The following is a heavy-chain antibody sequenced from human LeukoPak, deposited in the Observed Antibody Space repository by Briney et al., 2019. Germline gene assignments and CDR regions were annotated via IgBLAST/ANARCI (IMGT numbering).Heavy chain of an antibody. D-gene: IGHD3-10*01. CDR3: ARRATTMVRGVPYYYYYYMDV. CDR1: GGSFSGYY. Sequence: PSETLSLTCAVYGGSFSGYYWSWIRQPPGKGLEWIGEINHSGSTNYNPSLKSRVTISVDTSKNQFSLKLSSVTAADTAVYYCARRATTMVRGVPYYYYYYMDVWGKGTTVTISS. J-gene: IGHJ6*03. V-gene: IGHV4-34*01. CDR2: INHSGST.